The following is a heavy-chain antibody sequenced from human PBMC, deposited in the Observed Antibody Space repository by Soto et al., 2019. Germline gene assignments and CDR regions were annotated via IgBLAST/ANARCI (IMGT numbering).Heavy chain of an antibody. J-gene: IGHJ4*02. Sequence: QVQLVESGGGVVQPGRSLSLSCAASGFTFSSYGMHWVRQAPGKGLEWVAVIWYDGSNKYYADSVKGRFTISRDNSKNTLYLQMNSLRAEDTAVYYCARAEYSMVPVDYWGQGTLVTVSS. CDR2: IWYDGSNK. D-gene: IGHD6-6*01. CDR3: ARAEYSMVPVDY. CDR1: GFTFSSYG. V-gene: IGHV3-33*01.